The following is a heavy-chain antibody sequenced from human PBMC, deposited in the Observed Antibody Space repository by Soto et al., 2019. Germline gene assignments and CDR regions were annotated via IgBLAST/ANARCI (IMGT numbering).Heavy chain of an antibody. V-gene: IGHV1-18*01. D-gene: IGHD2-15*01. CDR3: ARDIVVVVAATHWFDP. J-gene: IGHJ5*02. CDR2: ISAYNGNT. Sequence: ASVKVSCQASGYTFTSYGISWVRQAPGQGLEWMGWISAYNGNTNYAQKLQGRVTMTTDTSTSTAYMELRSLRSDDTAVYYCARDIVVVVAATHWFDPWGQGTLVTVSS. CDR1: GYTFTSYG.